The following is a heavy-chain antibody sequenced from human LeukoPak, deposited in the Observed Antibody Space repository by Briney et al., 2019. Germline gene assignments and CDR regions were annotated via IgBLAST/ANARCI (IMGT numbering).Heavy chain of an antibody. J-gene: IGHJ4*02. CDR3: ARGPIVGAPSY. CDR1: GYTFSGYY. CDR2: INPNSGGA. V-gene: IGHV1-2*02. Sequence: ASLKVSCKASGYTFSGYYIHWVRQAPGQGLEWVGWINPNSGGAKYAQKFQDRVTMTRDTSISTAYMGLSRLRSDDTAVYYCARGPIVGAPSYWGQGTLVTVSS. D-gene: IGHD1-26*01.